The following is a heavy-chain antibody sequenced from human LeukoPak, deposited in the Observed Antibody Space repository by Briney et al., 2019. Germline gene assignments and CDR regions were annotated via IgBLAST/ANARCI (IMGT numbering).Heavy chain of an antibody. CDR3: ARRATTERGHSYGLDY. J-gene: IGHJ4*02. CDR2: IGTSNSYI. V-gene: IGHV3-21*01. D-gene: IGHD5-18*01. Sequence: PGGSLRLSCAVSGFTFSSYNMNWVRQAPGKGLEWVSSIGTSNSYIYYADSVTGRFTISRDNAKNSLYLQMNSLRAEDTAVYYCARRATTERGHSYGLDYWGQGTLVTVSS. CDR1: GFTFSSYN.